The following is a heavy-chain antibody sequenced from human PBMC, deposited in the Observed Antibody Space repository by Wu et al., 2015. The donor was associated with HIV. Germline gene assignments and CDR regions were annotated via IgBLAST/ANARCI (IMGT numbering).Heavy chain of an antibody. CDR3: ARVFVVVPAGFSGEITAFDI. D-gene: IGHD2-2*01. CDR2: INPASGGT. V-gene: IGHV1-2*02. Sequence: AEVKKPGASVKVSCKASGYIFSGHYMNWVRQAPGQGLEWMGWINPASGGTRYAEKFQGRVTMTSDTSINTAYMELSSLRSDDTAIYYCARVFVVVPAGFSGEITAFDIWGQGTMVAVSS. J-gene: IGHJ3*02. CDR1: GYIFSGHY.